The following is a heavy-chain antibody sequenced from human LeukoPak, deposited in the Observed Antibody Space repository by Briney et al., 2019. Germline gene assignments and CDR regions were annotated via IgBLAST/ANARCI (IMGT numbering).Heavy chain of an antibody. J-gene: IGHJ4*02. CDR3: ARSKPVEMATIDY. D-gene: IGHD5-24*01. CDR2: INPNSGGT. Sequence: ASVKVSCKASGYTFTGYYMHWVRQAPGQGLEWMGRINPNSGGTNYAQKFQGRVTMTRDTSFSTAYMELSRLRSDDTAVYYCARSKPVEMATIDYWGQGTLVTVSS. CDR1: GYTFTGYY. V-gene: IGHV1-2*06.